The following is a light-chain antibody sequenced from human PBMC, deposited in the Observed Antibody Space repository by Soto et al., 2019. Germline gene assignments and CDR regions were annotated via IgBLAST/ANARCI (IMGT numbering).Light chain of an antibody. CDR1: SGSVSTSYY. V-gene: IGLV8-61*01. Sequence: QTVVTQEPSFSVSPGGTVTLTCGLSSGSVSTSYYPSWYQQTPGQAPRTLIYSTNTRSSGVPDRFSGSILGNKAALTSTGALADEESDYYCVLYMGSGIAGFGGGTQRTVL. J-gene: IGLJ7*01. CDR2: STN. CDR3: VLYMGSGIAG.